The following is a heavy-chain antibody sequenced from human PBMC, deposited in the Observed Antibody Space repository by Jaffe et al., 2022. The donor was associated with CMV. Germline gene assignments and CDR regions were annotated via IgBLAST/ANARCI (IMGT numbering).Heavy chain of an antibody. D-gene: IGHD6-6*01. CDR1: GFTFGDYA. V-gene: IGHV3-49*05. Sequence: EVQLVESGGGLVKPGRSLRLSCTASGFTFGDYAMSWFRQAPGKGLEWVGFIRSKAYGGTTEYAASVKGRFTISRDDSKSIAYLQMNSLKTEDTAVYYCTREDLEYSSSSGGYYYYYGMDVWGQGTTVTVSS. J-gene: IGHJ6*02. CDR3: TREDLEYSSSSGGYYYYYGMDV. CDR2: IRSKAYGGTT.